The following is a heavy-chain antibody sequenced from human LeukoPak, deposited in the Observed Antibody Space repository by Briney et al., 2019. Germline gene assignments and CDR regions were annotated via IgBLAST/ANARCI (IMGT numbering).Heavy chain of an antibody. CDR3: ARIIAGGIRQTHYFDY. V-gene: IGHV4-34*01. D-gene: IGHD2-21*01. Sequence: KTSETLSLTCAVYGGSFSGYYWSWIRQPPGKGLEWIGEINHSGSTNYNPSLKSRVTISVDTSKNQFSLKLSSVTAADTAVYYCARIIAGGIRQTHYFDYWGQGTLVTVSS. CDR2: INHSGST. CDR1: GGSFSGYY. J-gene: IGHJ4*02.